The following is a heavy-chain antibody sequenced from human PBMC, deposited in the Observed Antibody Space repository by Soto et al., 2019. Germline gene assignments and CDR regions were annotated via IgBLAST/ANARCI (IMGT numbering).Heavy chain of an antibody. CDR1: GGASSGYY. V-gene: IGHV4-34*01. J-gene: IGHJ4*01. D-gene: IGHD4-17*01. CDR3: ARVLPRLRWCTYFAY. Sequence: WKTMSLNRAVYGGASSGYYCSWIRQPPGKGLEWIGEINHSGSTNYNPSLKSRVTISVDTSKNQFSLKLSSVTAADTAVYYCARVLPRLRWCTYFAY. CDR2: INHSGST.